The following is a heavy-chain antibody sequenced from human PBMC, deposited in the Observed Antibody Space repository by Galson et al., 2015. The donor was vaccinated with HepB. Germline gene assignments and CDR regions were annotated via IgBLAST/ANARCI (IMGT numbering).Heavy chain of an antibody. J-gene: IGHJ3*02. Sequence: SLRLSCAASGFTFSSYAMHWVRQAPGKGLEWVAVISYDGSNKYYADSVKGRFTISRDNSKNTLYLQMNSLRAEDTAVYYCARVLGQWLVLGAFDIWGQGTMVTVSS. CDR3: ARVLGQWLVLGAFDI. D-gene: IGHD6-19*01. CDR1: GFTFSSYA. V-gene: IGHV3-30-3*01. CDR2: ISYDGSNK.